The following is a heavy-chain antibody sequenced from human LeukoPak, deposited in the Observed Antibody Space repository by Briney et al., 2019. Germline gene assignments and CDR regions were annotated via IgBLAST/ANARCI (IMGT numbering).Heavy chain of an antibody. CDR2: ISSSSSYI. CDR3: ARVYYYDSSGYGWYFDY. V-gene: IGHV3-21*01. D-gene: IGHD3-22*01. CDR1: GFTFSSYS. Sequence: GGSLRLSCAASGFTFSSYSMNWVRQAPGKGLEWVSSISSSSSYIYYADSVKGRFTISRDNAKNSLYLQMNSLRAEDTAVYYCARVYYYDSSGYGWYFDYWGQGTLVTVSS. J-gene: IGHJ4*02.